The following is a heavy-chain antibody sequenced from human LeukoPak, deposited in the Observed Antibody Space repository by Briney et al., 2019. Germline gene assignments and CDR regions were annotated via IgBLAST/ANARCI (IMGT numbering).Heavy chain of an antibody. CDR3: ARDPRGIAAAGTSVDY. CDR1: GFTFSSYA. J-gene: IGHJ4*02. V-gene: IGHV3-30-3*01. D-gene: IGHD6-13*01. Sequence: GGSLRLSCAASGFTFSSYAMHWVRQAPGKGLEWVAVISYDGSNKYYADSVKGRFTISRDNSKNTLYLQMNSLRAEDTAVYYCARDPRGIAAAGTSVDYWGQGTLVTVSS. CDR2: ISYDGSNK.